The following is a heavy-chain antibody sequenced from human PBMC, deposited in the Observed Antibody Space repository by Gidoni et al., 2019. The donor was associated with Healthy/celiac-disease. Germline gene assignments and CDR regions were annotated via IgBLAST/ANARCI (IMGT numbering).Heavy chain of an antibody. CDR1: GGTFSSYA. CDR3: ARGIGIAAAGAPTYYYYMDV. J-gene: IGHJ6*03. V-gene: IGHV1-69*06. Sequence: QVQLVQSGAEVKKPGSSVKVSCKASGGTFSSYAISWVRQAPGQGLEWMGGIIPIFGTANYAQKFQGRVTITADKSTSTAYMELSSLRSEDTAVYYCARGIGIAAAGAPTYYYYMDVWGKGTTVTVSS. CDR2: IIPIFGTA. D-gene: IGHD6-13*01.